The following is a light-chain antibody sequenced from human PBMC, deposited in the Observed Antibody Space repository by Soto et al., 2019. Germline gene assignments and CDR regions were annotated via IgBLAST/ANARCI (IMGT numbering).Light chain of an antibody. V-gene: IGKV3-20*01. CDR3: QQYGSSPQDT. CDR1: QSVSTSY. J-gene: IGKJ1*01. Sequence: EIVLTNSPGTLSLSPGEIATLSCRASQSVSTSYLAWYQQKPGQAPRLLIYGSSSRATGIPDRFSGSGSGTDFTLTISSLEPEDFAVCYCQQYGSSPQDTFGQATKVDIK. CDR2: GSS.